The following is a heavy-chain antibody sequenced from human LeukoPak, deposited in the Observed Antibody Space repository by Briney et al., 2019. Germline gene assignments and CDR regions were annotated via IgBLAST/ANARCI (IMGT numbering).Heavy chain of an antibody. CDR1: GFTFSSYW. J-gene: IGHJ4*02. CDR2: INSDGIST. D-gene: IGHD4-23*01. V-gene: IGHV3-74*01. CDR3: ARADDGVYSWVNY. Sequence: PGGSLRLSCAASGFTFSSYWMHWVRQAPGKGLVWVSRINSDGISTSYADSVKGRFTISRDNAKNTLYLQMNSLRAEDTAVYYCARADDGVYSWVNYWGQGTLVTVSS.